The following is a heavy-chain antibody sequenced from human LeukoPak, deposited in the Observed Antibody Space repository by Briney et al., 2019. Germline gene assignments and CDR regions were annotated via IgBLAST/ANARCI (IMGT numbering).Heavy chain of an antibody. CDR2: ISAHNGNT. CDR1: GYTFTSYG. D-gene: IGHD3-22*01. J-gene: IGHJ4*02. V-gene: IGHV1-18*01. CDR3: ARMVYYYDSSGYYPDY. Sequence: GASVKVSCKASGYTFTSYGISWVRQAPGQGLEWMGWISAHNGNTNYAQKLQGRVTMTTDTSTSTAYMELRSLRSDDTAVYYCARMVYYYDSSGYYPDYWGQGTLVTVSS.